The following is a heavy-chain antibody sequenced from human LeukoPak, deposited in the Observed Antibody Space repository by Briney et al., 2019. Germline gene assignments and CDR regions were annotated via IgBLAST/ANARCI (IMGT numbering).Heavy chain of an antibody. J-gene: IGHJ3*02. D-gene: IGHD2-8*01. CDR1: GFTFSSYV. V-gene: IGHV3-64D*09. Sequence: GGSLRLSCSASGFTFSSYVMFWVRQAPGKGLEYVSAVSSIGGSTYYAHSVKGRFTISRDNSKNTLYLQMISLRPEDTAVYYSVKEGNGAFDIWGQGTMVTVSS. CDR3: VKEGNGAFDI. CDR2: VSSIGGST.